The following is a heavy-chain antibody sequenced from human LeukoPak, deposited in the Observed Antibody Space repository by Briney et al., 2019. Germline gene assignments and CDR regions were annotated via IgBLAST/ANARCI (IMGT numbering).Heavy chain of an antibody. J-gene: IGHJ4*02. V-gene: IGHV4-34*01. CDR1: GGSFSGYY. CDR3: ARALSY. CDR2: INHSGST. Sequence: SETLSLTCAVYGGSFSGYYWSWIRQPPGKGLEWIGEINHSGSTNYNPSLKSRVTISVDTSKDQFSLKLSSVTAADTAVYYCARALSYWGQGTLVTVSS.